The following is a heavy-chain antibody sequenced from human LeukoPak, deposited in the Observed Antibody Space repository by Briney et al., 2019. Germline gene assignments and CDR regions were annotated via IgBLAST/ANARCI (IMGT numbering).Heavy chain of an antibody. CDR3: AKDLGYSNSNLDYYYYMDV. CDR1: GFTFSSYA. V-gene: IGHV3-23*01. Sequence: GGSLRLSCAASGFTFSSYAMSWVRQAPGKGLEWVSAISGSGGSTYYADSVKGRFTISRDNSKNMLYLQMNSLRAEDTAVYYCAKDLGYSNSNLDYYYYMDVWGKGTTVTVSS. CDR2: ISGSGGST. J-gene: IGHJ6*03. D-gene: IGHD4-11*01.